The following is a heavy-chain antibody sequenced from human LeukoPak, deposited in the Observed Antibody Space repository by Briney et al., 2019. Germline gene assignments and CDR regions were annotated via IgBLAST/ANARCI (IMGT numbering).Heavy chain of an antibody. J-gene: IGHJ5*02. CDR2: IYSGGST. D-gene: IGHD3-10*01. Sequence: GGSLRLSCAASGFTVSSNYMSWVRQAPGKGLEWVSVIYSGGSTYYADSVKGRFTISRDNSKNTLYLQMNSLRAEDTAVYYCARDIITMVRGVIITSWLDPWGRGTLVTVSS. V-gene: IGHV3-53*01. CDR1: GFTVSSNY. CDR3: ARDIITMVRGVIITSWLDP.